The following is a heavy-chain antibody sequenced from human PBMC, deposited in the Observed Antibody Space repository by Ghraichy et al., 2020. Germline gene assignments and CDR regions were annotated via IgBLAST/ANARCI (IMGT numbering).Heavy chain of an antibody. D-gene: IGHD3-10*01. CDR3: ASHYYGSGSYPGDY. CDR2: INHSGST. Sequence: ETLSLTCAVYGGSFSGYYWSWIRQPPGKGLEWIGEINHSGSTNYNPSLKSRVTISVDTSKNQFSLKLSSVTAADTAVYYCASHYYGSGSYPGDYWGQGTLVTVSS. V-gene: IGHV4-34*01. CDR1: GGSFSGYY. J-gene: IGHJ4*02.